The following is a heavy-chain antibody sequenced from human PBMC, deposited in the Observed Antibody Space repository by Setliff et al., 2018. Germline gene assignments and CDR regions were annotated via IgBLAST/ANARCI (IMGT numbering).Heavy chain of an antibody. CDR2: ISAHSGNA. V-gene: IGHV1-18*01. D-gene: IGHD3-3*01. CDR3: SRLVRFCIRTSCQRLPGGEF. CDR1: GYTFNDYG. Sequence: GASVKVSCKTSGYTFNDYGIAWVRQAPGQGLEWMGWISAHSGNAYYSPKLHGRVTLTTDTSTSTAYMELRSLESDDTAVYYCSRLVRFCIRTSCQRLPGGEFWGQGTLVTVSS. J-gene: IGHJ4*02.